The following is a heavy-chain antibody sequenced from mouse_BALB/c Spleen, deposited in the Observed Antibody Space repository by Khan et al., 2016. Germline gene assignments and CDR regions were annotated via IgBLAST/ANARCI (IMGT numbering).Heavy chain of an antibody. V-gene: IGHV10-1*02. CDR3: VRQDYGSSYYAMDY. D-gene: IGHD1-1*01. J-gene: IGHJ4*01. Sequence: EVQLVECGGGLVQPKGSLKLSCAASGFTFNTYAMNWVRQAPGKGLEWVARIRSKSNNYATYYADSVKDRFTISRDDSQSMLYLQMNNLKTEDTAMYYCVRQDYGSSYYAMDYWGQGTSVTVSS. CDR2: IRSKSNNYAT. CDR1: GFTFNTYA.